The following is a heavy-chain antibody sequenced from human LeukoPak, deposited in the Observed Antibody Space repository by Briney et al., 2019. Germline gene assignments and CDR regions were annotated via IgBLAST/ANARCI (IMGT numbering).Heavy chain of an antibody. Sequence: GGSLRLSCAASGFTFSSYAMSWVRQAPGKGLEWVSAISGSGGSTYYADSVKGRFTISRDNSKNTLYLQMNSPRAEDTAVYYCAKAQIVVVRVGAFDIWGQGTMVTVSS. CDR2: ISGSGGST. V-gene: IGHV3-23*01. CDR3: AKAQIVVVRVGAFDI. CDR1: GFTFSSYA. D-gene: IGHD3-22*01. J-gene: IGHJ3*02.